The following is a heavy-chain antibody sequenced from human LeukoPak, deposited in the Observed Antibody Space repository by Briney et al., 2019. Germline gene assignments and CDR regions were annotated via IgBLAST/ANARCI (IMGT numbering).Heavy chain of an antibody. CDR2: IYYSGST. CDR3: ARGTLYRGWSYYLDF. D-gene: IGHD6-19*01. Sequence: PSETLSLTCTVSGGSISSSGYYWGWIRQPPGKGLEWIGSIYYSGSTYYNPSLKSRVTISVDTSKNQFSLRLRSVTAADTAMYYCARGTLYRGWSYYLDFWGQGSQVTVSS. V-gene: IGHV4-39*07. CDR1: GGSISSSGYY. J-gene: IGHJ4*02.